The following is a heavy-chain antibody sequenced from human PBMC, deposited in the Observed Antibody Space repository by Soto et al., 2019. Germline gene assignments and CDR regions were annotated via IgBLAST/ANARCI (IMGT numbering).Heavy chain of an antibody. CDR3: ARNYGSGRYYYYGMDV. Sequence: SETLSLTCAVYGGSFSGYYWSWIRQPPGKGLGWIGEINHSGSTNYNPSLKSRVTISVDTSKNQFSLKLSSVTAADTAVYYCARNYGSGRYYYYGMDVWGKGTTVT. CDR2: INHSGST. D-gene: IGHD3-10*01. J-gene: IGHJ6*04. V-gene: IGHV4-34*01. CDR1: GGSFSGYY.